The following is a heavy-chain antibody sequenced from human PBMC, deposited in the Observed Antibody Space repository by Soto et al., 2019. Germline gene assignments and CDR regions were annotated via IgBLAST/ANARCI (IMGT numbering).Heavy chain of an antibody. CDR3: ARDLVSAANPHYFEY. CDR1: GYTFTTYG. V-gene: IGHV1-18*01. CDR2: NSAKNGNT. J-gene: IGHJ4*02. Sequence: ASVKVSCKSSGYTFTTYGISWVRQAPGQVLEWMGWNSAKNGNTNYAQRLQGRVTMNTDTSTSTAYMELRSLRSDDTAVYYCARDLVSAANPHYFEYWGQGTLVPVSS. D-gene: IGHD2-21*02.